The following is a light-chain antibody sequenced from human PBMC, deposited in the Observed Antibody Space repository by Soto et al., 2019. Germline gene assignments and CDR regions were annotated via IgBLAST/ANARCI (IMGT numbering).Light chain of an antibody. Sequence: GDRGTITFRASQSIRGSLAWYQQKPGKAPKLLIYEASNLTSGVPSRFSGSGSGTEYTLTISSLQPDDSASYYCQQYNGYWTFGQGTRVEIK. CDR2: EAS. CDR3: QQYNGYWT. V-gene: IGKV1-5*03. CDR1: QSIRGS. J-gene: IGKJ1*01.